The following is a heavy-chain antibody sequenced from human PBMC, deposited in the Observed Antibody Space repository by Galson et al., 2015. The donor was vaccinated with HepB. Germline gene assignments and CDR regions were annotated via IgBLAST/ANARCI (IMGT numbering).Heavy chain of an antibody. CDR2: ISGSGGST. CDR3: AKVQQLENSVDY. J-gene: IGHJ4*02. CDR1: GFTFSSYA. Sequence: SLRLSCAASGFTFSSYAMSWVRQAPGKGLEWVSAISGSGGSTYYADSVKGRFTISRDNSKNTLYLQMNSLRAEDTAVYYCAKVQQLENSVDYWGQGTLVTVSS. V-gene: IGHV3-23*01. D-gene: IGHD6-13*01.